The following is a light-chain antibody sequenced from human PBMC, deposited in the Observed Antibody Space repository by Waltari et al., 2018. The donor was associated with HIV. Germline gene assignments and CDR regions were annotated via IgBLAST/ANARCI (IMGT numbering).Light chain of an antibody. Sequence: QSELTQPPSVSGAPGQRVTISCSGTTSNIGAGSDVHWSQQLPGTAPKLLIYGDNNRHSGVPDRFSGSKSGTSASLTITWLQAEDEADYYCQSYDTSLSGSKVFGGGTKLTVL. CDR1: TSNIGAGSD. J-gene: IGLJ3*02. CDR2: GDN. CDR3: QSYDTSLSGSKV. V-gene: IGLV1-40*01.